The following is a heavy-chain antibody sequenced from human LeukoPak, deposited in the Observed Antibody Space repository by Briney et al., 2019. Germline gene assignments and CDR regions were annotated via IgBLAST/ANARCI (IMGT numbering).Heavy chain of an antibody. CDR2: IYYSGST. CDR1: GGSISGNTHY. Sequence: SETLSLTCSISGGSISGNTHYWAWIRQPPGKGLEWIGSIYYSGSTYYNPSLKSRVTISVDTSKNQFSLKLSSVTAADTAVYYCAREKAYDSSGYYYGYYFDYWGQGTLVTVSS. D-gene: IGHD3-22*01. V-gene: IGHV4-39*07. J-gene: IGHJ4*02. CDR3: AREKAYDSSGYYYGYYFDY.